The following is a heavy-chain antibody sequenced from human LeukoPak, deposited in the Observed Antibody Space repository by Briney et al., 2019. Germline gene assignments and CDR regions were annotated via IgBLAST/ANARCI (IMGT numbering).Heavy chain of an antibody. D-gene: IGHD6-6*01. Sequence: SETLSLTCTVSGDSISSYYWSWIRQPPGKGLEWIGYIYTSGGTNYIPSLKGRVTVSIDTSKNQFSLKLSSVTGADSAVYYCARLTRLSTSPDRYYLDYWGQGTLVTVSS. CDR1: GDSISSYY. J-gene: IGHJ4*02. CDR2: IYTSGGT. V-gene: IGHV4-4*09. CDR3: ARLTRLSTSPDRYYLDY.